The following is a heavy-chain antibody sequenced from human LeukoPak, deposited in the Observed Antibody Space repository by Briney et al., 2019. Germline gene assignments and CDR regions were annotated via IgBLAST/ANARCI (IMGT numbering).Heavy chain of an antibody. CDR3: ARDYPYYYDSSGYYSCDY. J-gene: IGHJ4*02. CDR1: GFTVSSNY. V-gene: IGHV3-66*01. CDR2: IYSGGST. D-gene: IGHD3-22*01. Sequence: GGSLRLSCAASGFTVSSNYMSWVRQAPGKGLEWVSVIYSGGSTYYADSVKGRFTISRDNSKNTLYLQMNSLRAEDTAVYYCARDYPYYYDSSGYYSCDYWGQGTLVTVAS.